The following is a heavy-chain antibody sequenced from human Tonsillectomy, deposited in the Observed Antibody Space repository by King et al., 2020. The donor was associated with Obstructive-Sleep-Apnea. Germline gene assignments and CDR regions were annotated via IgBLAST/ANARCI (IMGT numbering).Heavy chain of an antibody. CDR1: RYSISSGYD. J-gene: IGHJ4*02. Sequence: QLQESGPGLVKSSETLSLTCTVSRYSISSGYDWGCIRQPPGKWLEWIGNIYHSGITHYNPPLKSRVTISVDTSKNQFSLKLNSVTAADTAVYYCARGRTQFDYWGQGTLVTVSS. CDR3: ARGRTQFDY. D-gene: IGHD3/OR15-3a*01. CDR2: IYHSGIT. V-gene: IGHV4-38-2*02.